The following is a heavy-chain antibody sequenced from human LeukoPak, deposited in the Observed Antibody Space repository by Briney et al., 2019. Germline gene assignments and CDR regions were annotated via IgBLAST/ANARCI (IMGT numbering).Heavy chain of an antibody. CDR2: IYYSGST. J-gene: IGHJ6*03. D-gene: IGHD6-13*01. CDR3: AISSSWYYYYYYMDV. CDR1: GGSISSYY. Sequence: SETLSLTCTVSGGSISSYYWSWIRQPPGKGLEWIGYIYYSGSTNYNPSLKSRVTISVDTSKNQFSLKLSSVTAADTAVYYCAISSSWYYYYYYMDVWGKGTTVTVSS. V-gene: IGHV4-59*01.